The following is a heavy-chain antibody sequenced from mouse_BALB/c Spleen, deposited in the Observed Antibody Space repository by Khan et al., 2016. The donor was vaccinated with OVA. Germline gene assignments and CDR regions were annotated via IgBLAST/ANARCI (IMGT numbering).Heavy chain of an antibody. CDR2: ISTYNGDA. Sequence: QVQLQQSGAELVRPGVTVKISCKGSGYTFTDYAMHWVKQSHAKSLEWMGVISTYNGDASYNEKFKGKATMTVDKSASTAYMELASLTSEDSAIYYCARGRGRYSFAYWGQGTLVPVSA. CDR3: ARGRGRYSFAY. CDR1: GYTFTDYA. J-gene: IGHJ3*01. D-gene: IGHD1-1*01. V-gene: IGHV1S137*01.